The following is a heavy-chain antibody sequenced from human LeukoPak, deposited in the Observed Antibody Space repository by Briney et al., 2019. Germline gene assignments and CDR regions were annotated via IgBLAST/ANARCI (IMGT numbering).Heavy chain of an antibody. D-gene: IGHD5-18*01. V-gene: IGHV3-21*01. J-gene: IGHJ4*02. CDR1: GFTFSNYN. Sequence: GVSLRLSCVVSGFTFSNYNMNWVRQAPGKGLEWVSSIGRSDTYIYYADSVTGRFTTSRDNAKNSLYLQMSSLRAEDTAVYFCARRASTERGHSYGLDYWGQGALVTVSS. CDR2: IGRSDTYI. CDR3: ARRASTERGHSYGLDY.